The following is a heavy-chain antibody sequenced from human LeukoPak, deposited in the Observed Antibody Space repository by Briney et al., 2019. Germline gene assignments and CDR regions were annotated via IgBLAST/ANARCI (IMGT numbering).Heavy chain of an antibody. J-gene: IGHJ4*02. D-gene: IGHD7-27*01. CDR2: ITSSSTI. V-gene: IGHV3-48*01. Sequence: GGSLRLSCAASGFTFSSYTMNWVRQAPGKGLEWVSYITSSSTIYYADSVKARFTISRDNAKNSLYLQMNSLRVEDTAVYYCARDRNWGFDYWGQGTLVTVSS. CDR3: ARDRNWGFDY. CDR1: GFTFSSYT.